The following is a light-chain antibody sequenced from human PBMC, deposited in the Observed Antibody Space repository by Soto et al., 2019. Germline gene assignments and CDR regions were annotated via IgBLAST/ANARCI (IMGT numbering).Light chain of an antibody. J-gene: IGLJ1*01. CDR2: QVT. CDR3: SSYTSGSTPIV. V-gene: IGLV2-14*01. CDR1: NSDVGGYIY. Sequence: QSALTQPASVSGSPGQSITISCTGTNSDVGGYIYVSWYQQHPTKAPKLLIYQVTNRPSGVSNRFSGSKSGNTASLTISGLQAEDEADYYCSSYTSGSTPIVFGTGTKLTVL.